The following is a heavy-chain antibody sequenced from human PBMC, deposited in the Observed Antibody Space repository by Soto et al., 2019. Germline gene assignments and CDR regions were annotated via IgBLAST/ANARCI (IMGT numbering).Heavy chain of an antibody. V-gene: IGHV1-8*01. D-gene: IGHD3-9*01. CDR2: MNPNSGNT. CDR1: GYTFTSYD. J-gene: IGHJ6*02. CDR3: ARKGAYYDILTGYFDVDYYGMDV. Sequence: ASVKVSCKASGYTFTSYDINWVRQATGQGLEWMGWMNPNSGNTGYAQKFQGRVTMTRNTSISTAYMELSSLRSEDTAVYYCARKGAYYDILTGYFDVDYYGMDVCRQGTTVTVPS.